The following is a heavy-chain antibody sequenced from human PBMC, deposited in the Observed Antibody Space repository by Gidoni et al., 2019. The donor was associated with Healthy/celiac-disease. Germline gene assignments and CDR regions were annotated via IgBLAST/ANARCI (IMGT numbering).Heavy chain of an antibody. J-gene: IGHJ6*02. Sequence: WSWIRQPPGKGLEWIGYIYYSGSTNYNPSLKSRVTISVDTSKNQFSLKLSSVTAADTAVYYCARDRLPGVADERYYYYGMDVWGQGTTVTVSS. CDR3: ARDRLPGVADERYYYYGMDV. D-gene: IGHD2-15*01. V-gene: IGHV4-59*01. CDR2: IYYSGST.